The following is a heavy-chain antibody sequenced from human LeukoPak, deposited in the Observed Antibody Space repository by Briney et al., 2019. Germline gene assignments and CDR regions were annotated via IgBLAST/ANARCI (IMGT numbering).Heavy chain of an antibody. D-gene: IGHD5-24*01. J-gene: IGHJ6*03. CDR3: AKGGVATMRDGYNYYYYYMEV. CDR1: GITFNSHA. Sequence: GGSLRLSCAASGITFNSHAMSWVRQAPGKGLEWVSLISGSGGHTYYGDSVKGRFTISRDSSKNTLYLQMNSLRADDTAVYYCAKGGVATMRDGYNYYYYYMEVWGRGTTVTVSS. CDR2: ISGSGGHT. V-gene: IGHV3-23*01.